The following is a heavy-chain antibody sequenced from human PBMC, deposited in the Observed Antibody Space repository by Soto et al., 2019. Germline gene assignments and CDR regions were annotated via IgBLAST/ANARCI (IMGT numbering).Heavy chain of an antibody. Sequence: GGSLRLSCAASGFTVSSNYMSWVRQAPGKGLEWVSVIYSGGSTYYADSVKGRFTISRDNSKNTLYLQMNSLRAEDTAVYYCARDEGDRSPTNYYMDVWGKGTTVTVSS. CDR2: IYSGGST. D-gene: IGHD1-1*01. V-gene: IGHV3-66*01. CDR1: GFTVSSNY. CDR3: ARDEGDRSPTNYYMDV. J-gene: IGHJ6*03.